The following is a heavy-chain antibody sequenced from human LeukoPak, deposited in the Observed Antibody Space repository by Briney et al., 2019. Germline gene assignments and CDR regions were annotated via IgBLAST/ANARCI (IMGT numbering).Heavy chain of an antibody. Sequence: SETLSLTCTVSGGSISSSSYYWGWIRQPPGKGLEWIGSIYYSGSTYYNPSLKSRVTISVDTSKNQFSLKLSSVTAADTAVYYCARGSGVGAFDIWGQGTMVTVSS. CDR2: IYYSGST. CDR3: ARGSGVGAFDI. V-gene: IGHV4-39*07. D-gene: IGHD3-3*01. CDR1: GGSISSSSYY. J-gene: IGHJ3*02.